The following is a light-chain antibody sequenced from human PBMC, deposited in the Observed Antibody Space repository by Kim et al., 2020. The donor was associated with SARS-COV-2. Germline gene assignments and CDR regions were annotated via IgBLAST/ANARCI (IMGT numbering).Light chain of an antibody. Sequence: SYELTQPPSVSVAPGKTATITCGGNNIGSKSVQWYQQKPGQAPVLVIYDDRDRPSGIPARFSGSNSGNTATLTISRVEAGDEADYFCQVWDTPSDHYV. V-gene: IGLV3-21*04. CDR2: DDR. J-gene: IGLJ1*01. CDR3: QVWDTPSDHYV. CDR1: NIGSKS.